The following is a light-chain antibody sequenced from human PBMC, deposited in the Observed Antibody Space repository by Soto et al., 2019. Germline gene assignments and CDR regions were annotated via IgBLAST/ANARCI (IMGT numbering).Light chain of an antibody. CDR1: QNIIKY. CDR2: GAS. CDR3: QQTYTTPYT. Sequence: DIQMTQSPSSLSASVGDRVTITCRTSQNIIKYLNWYQQKPGKAPKFLIYGASTLQTVVPSRFSGGGSGTDFTLTISSLQPEDFATYSCQQTYTTPYTFGQGTKLDIK. J-gene: IGKJ2*01. V-gene: IGKV1-39*01.